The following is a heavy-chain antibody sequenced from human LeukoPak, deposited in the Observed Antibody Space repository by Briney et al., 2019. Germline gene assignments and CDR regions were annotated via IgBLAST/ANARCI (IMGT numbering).Heavy chain of an antibody. CDR2: INHSGST. CDR3: ARVVVLDPFDY. D-gene: IGHD2-15*01. CDR1: GGSFSGYY. J-gene: IGHJ4*02. V-gene: IGHV4-34*01. Sequence: PSETLSLTCAVYGGSFSGYYWSWLRQPPGKGLEWIGEINHSGSTNYNPSLKSRVTISVDTSKNQFSLKLSSVTAADTAVYYCARVVVLDPFDYWGQGTLVTGSS.